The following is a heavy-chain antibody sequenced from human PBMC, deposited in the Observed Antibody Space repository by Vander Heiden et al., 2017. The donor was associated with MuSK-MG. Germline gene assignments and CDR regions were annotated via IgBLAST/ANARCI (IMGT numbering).Heavy chain of an antibody. CDR1: GFTFRNAW. V-gene: IGHV3-15*01. D-gene: IGHD5-12*01. CDR2: IKSKTDGGTT. J-gene: IGHJ4*02. Sequence: EVQLVESGGGLVKPGGSLRLSCAASGFTFRNAWSSWVRQAPGKGLEWVGRIKSKTDGGTTDYAAPVKGRFTISRDDSKNTLYLQMNSLKTEDTAVYYCTTGYSGYDWGFDYWGQGTLVTVSS. CDR3: TTGYSGYDWGFDY.